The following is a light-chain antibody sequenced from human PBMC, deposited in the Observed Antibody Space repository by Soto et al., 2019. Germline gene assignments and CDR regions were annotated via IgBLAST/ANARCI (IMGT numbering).Light chain of an antibody. CDR1: QGISNH. J-gene: IGKJ2*01. V-gene: IGKV1-17*01. CDR3: LQHDNYPYT. CDR2: SAS. Sequence: DIEMTQSQSSLSASVGDRVTITCRASQGISNHLGLFQQKPGKAPQRLICSASSLDGGVPPRFSGSGSGTEFTLAISSLQPEDFATYYCLQHDNYPYTFGQGNKLESK.